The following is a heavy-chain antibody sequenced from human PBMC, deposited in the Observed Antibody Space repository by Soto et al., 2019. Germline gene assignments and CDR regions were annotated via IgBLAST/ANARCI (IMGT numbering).Heavy chain of an antibody. J-gene: IGHJ4*02. V-gene: IGHV1-69*13. CDR3: ARCEAAGEIDY. D-gene: IGHD6-13*01. CDR2: IIPIFGTA. CDR1: GGTFSSYA. Sequence: ASVKVSCKASGGTFSSYAINWVRQAPGQGLEWMGGIIPIFGTADYAQKFQGRVTITADESTSTAYMELSSLRSEDTAVYYCARCEAAGEIDYWGQGTLVTVSS.